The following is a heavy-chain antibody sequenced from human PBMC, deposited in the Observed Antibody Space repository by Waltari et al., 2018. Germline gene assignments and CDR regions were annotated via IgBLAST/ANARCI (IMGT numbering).Heavy chain of an antibody. CDR1: AYAINSGFY. CDR3: SRQALGYCTSAACRRLES. CDR2: TYHDGTT. V-gene: IGHV4-38-2*01. Sequence: QIQLQESGPGLLEPSETLSLTCDVSAYAINSGFYWGWIRQPPGRGLEWIGTTYHDGTTFYTPSLKSRVTISMDTSKNQFFLKVNSVTAADTAMYYCSRQALGYCTSAACRRLESWGQGTLVTVSS. D-gene: IGHD2-8*02. J-gene: IGHJ4*02.